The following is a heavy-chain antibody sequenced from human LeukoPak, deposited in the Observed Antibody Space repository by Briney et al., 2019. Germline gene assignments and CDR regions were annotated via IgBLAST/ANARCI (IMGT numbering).Heavy chain of an antibody. CDR2: ISGSGGST. J-gene: IGHJ4*02. D-gene: IGHD3-10*01. V-gene: IGHV3-23*01. Sequence: PGGSLRLSCAASGFTFSSYAMSWVRQAPGKGLEWVSAISGSGGSTYYADSVKGRFTISRDNSKNTLYLQMSSLRAEDTAVYYCAKNYPGSYYNVHYYFDYWGQGTLVTVSS. CDR1: GFTFSSYA. CDR3: AKNYPGSYYNVHYYFDY.